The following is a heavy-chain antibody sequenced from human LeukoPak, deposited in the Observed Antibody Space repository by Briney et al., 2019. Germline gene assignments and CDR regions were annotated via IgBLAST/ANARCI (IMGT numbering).Heavy chain of an antibody. CDR3: AKGDGSGYSYYFDY. D-gene: IGHD3-22*01. CDR1: EFTFSNYA. Sequence: GGSLRLSCAASEFTFSNYAMSWVRQAPGKGLEWVSAISGSGSSTYYADSVKGRFTISRDNSKNTLYLQMNSLRAEDTAVYYCAKGDGSGYSYYFDYWGQGTLVTVSS. J-gene: IGHJ4*02. V-gene: IGHV3-23*01. CDR2: ISGSGSST.